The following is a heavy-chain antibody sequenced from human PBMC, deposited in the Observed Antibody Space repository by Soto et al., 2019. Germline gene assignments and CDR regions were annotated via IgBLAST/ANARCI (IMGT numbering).Heavy chain of an antibody. CDR2: IYTSGST. CDR3: ARTVGAAYYFDF. J-gene: IGHJ4*02. D-gene: IGHD1-26*01. V-gene: IGHV4-4*07. Sequence: QVQLQESGPGLVKPSETLSLTCNVSGDSMTKYYWSWIRQPAGKGLEWIGRIYTSGSTNYNPSLKNRVSMSIDTSNNHFSLSLKSVTAADSAMYYCARTVGAAYYFDFWGQGARVTVSS. CDR1: GDSMTKYY.